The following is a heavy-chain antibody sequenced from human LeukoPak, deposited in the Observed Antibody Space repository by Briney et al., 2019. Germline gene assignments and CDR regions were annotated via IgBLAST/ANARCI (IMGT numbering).Heavy chain of an antibody. CDR3: ARTSDRYCSGGSCYLAF. J-gene: IGHJ4*02. CDR2: INHRGSA. D-gene: IGHD2-15*01. Sequence: SETLSRTCAVYGGSFSGYYWSWVRQPPGKGLEWIGEINHRGSANYNPSLKSRVTISIDTSKNQFSLKVTSVTAADTAVYYCARTSDRYCSGGSCYLAFWGQGTLVTVSS. V-gene: IGHV4-34*01. CDR1: GGSFSGYY.